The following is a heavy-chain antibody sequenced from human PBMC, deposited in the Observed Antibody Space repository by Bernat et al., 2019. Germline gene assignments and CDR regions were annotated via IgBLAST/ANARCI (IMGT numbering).Heavy chain of an antibody. CDR1: GFTFSSYW. J-gene: IGHJ1*01. CDR2: IKQDGSYK. Sequence: EVQLVESGGGLVQPGGSLRLSCAASGFTFSSYWMSWVRQAPGKGLEWVANIKQDGSYKYYVDSVKSRFTISRDNAKNALYLKMNSLRAEDTAVYYCARYSGSNYFQHWGQGTLVTVSS. V-gene: IGHV3-7*01. D-gene: IGHD6-19*01. CDR3: ARYSGSNYFQH.